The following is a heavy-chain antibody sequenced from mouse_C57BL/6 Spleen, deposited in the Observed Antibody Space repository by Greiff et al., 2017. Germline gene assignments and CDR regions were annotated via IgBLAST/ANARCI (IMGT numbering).Heavy chain of an antibody. Sequence: QVQLKQSGAELARPGASVKLSCKASGYTFTSYGISWVKQRTGQGLEWIGEIYPRSGNTYYNEKLKGKATLTADKSSSTAYLELSSLTSEDSAVYFCARSPYGEWYFDVWGTGTTVTVSS. CDR3: ARSPYGEWYFDV. CDR2: IYPRSGNT. J-gene: IGHJ1*03. V-gene: IGHV1-81*01. CDR1: GYTFTSYG. D-gene: IGHD1-1*01.